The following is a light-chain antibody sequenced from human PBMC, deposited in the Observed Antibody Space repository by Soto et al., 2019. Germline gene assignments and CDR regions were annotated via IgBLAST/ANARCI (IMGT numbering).Light chain of an antibody. CDR1: QSVNNF. V-gene: IGKV3-11*01. CDR2: DAS. CDR3: QQRSSWPST. J-gene: IGKJ3*01. Sequence: EILLTQSPSTLSLSRGERVTLACRASQSVNNFLAWYQQKPGQAPRLLIFDASYMETGVPGRFSGSGSGTDFTLTISSLEPEDFAVYYCQQRSSWPSTFGPGTKVDIK.